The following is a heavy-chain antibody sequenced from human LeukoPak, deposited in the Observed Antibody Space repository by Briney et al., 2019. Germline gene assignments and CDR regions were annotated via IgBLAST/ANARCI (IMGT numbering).Heavy chain of an antibody. CDR2: MNPNSGNT. J-gene: IGHJ6*03. CDR3: ARGHGVAAAVHYYYMDV. D-gene: IGHD6-13*01. V-gene: IGHV1-8*03. Sequence: GASVKVSCKASGYTFTSYDINWVRQATGQGLEWMGWMNPNSGNTGYAQKFQGRVTITRNTSISTAYMELSSLRSEDTAEYYCARGHGVAAAVHYYYMDVWGKGTTVTVSS. CDR1: GYTFTSYD.